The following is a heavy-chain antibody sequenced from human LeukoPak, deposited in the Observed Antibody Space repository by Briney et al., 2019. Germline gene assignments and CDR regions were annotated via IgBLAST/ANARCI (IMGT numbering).Heavy chain of an antibody. D-gene: IGHD1-1*01. J-gene: IGHJ4*02. CDR3: ARVNINNWHSCDY. V-gene: IGHV1-69*13. CDR2: IIPIFGTA. Sequence: GASVKVSCKASGGTFSSYAISWVRQAPGQGPEWMGGIIPIFGTANYAQKFQGRVTITADESTSTAYMELSSLRSEDTAVYYCARVNINNWHSCDYWGQGTLVTVSS. CDR1: GGTFSSYA.